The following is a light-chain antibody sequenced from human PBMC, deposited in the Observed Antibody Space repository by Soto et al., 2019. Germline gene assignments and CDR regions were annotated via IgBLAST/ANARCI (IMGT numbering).Light chain of an antibody. J-gene: IGLJ2*01. V-gene: IGLV2-14*02. CDR1: SSDIATYDL. Sequence: QSALTQPASVSGSPGQSITISCTGTSSDIATYDLVSWYQQHPGKAPKLIIYDVNNRPSGVSDRFSGSKSGNTASLTISGLQAEDEGDYYCVSYTDGTTLVVFGGGTKLTVL. CDR2: DVN. CDR3: VSYTDGTTLVV.